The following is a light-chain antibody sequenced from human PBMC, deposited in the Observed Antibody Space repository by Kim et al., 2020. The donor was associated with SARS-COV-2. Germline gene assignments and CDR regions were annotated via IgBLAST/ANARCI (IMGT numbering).Light chain of an antibody. V-gene: IGLV3-1*01. CDR1: KLGDKY. CDR2: QDS. Sequence: SYELTQPPSVSVSPGQTASITCSGDKLGDKYACWYQQKPGQSPVLVIYQDSKRPSGIPERFSGSNSGNTATLTISGTQAMDEADDYCQAWDSSTAVFGGG. CDR3: QAWDSSTAV. J-gene: IGLJ3*02.